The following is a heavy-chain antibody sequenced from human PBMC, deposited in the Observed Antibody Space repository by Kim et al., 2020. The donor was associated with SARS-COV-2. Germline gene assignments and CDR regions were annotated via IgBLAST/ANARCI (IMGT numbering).Heavy chain of an antibody. Sequence: SVKVSCKASGGTFSSYAISWVRQAPGQGLEWMGGIIPIFGTANYAQKFQGRVTITADESTSTAYMELSSLRSEDTAVYYCARGGGGWLQFPYFDYWGQGTLVTVSS. CDR2: IIPIFGTA. D-gene: IGHD5-12*01. CDR3: ARGGGGWLQFPYFDY. J-gene: IGHJ4*02. CDR1: GGTFSSYA. V-gene: IGHV1-69*13.